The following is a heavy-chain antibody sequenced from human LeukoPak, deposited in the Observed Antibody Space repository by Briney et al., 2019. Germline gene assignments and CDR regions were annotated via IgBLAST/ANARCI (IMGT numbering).Heavy chain of an antibody. J-gene: IGHJ4*02. CDR1: GFTFSDYY. Sequence: GGSLRLSCAASGFTFSDYYMSWIRQAPGKGLEWGSYISISGSTIYYADSVKGRCTISRDNAKNSPYLQMNSLRAEDTAVYYCAREEEQWLVERQAGPDYWGQGTLVTVSS. V-gene: IGHV3-11*01. D-gene: IGHD6-19*01. CDR3: AREEEQWLVERQAGPDY. CDR2: ISISGSTI.